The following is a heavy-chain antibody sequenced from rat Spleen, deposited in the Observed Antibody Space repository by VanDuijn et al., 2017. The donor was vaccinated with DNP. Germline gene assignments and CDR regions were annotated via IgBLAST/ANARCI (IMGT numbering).Heavy chain of an antibody. V-gene: IGHV5-31*01. J-gene: IGHJ1*01. D-gene: IGHD1-12*02. CDR2: ITSSGGST. CDR3: VRPDYYFGSYPFF. Sequence: EVQLVESGGDLVQPGRSLKLSCVASGFTFNKYWMTWIRQVPGKGLEWVAAITSSGGSTYYPDSVKGRFTIFRDNAKSTLYLQMNSLRSEDMATYYCVRPDYYFGSYPFFWGPGTMVTVSS. CDR1: GFTFNKYW.